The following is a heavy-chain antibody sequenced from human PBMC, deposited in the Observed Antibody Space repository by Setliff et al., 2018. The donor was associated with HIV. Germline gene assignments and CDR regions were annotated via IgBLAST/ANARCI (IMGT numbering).Heavy chain of an antibody. CDR3: ARGAPGGYCGGDCYFQGDYQYYYYMDV. J-gene: IGHJ6*03. Sequence: SETLSLTCTVSGGSISPTNYYWGWIRQPPGKGLEWIGSIYYSGSTYYKSSLKNRVTISVDTSKNHFSLKVNFVTAADTAVYYCARGAPGGYCGGDCYFQGDYQYYYYMDVWGNGTTVTVSS. V-gene: IGHV4-39*02. CDR1: GGSISPTNYY. CDR2: IYYSGST. D-gene: IGHD2-21*02.